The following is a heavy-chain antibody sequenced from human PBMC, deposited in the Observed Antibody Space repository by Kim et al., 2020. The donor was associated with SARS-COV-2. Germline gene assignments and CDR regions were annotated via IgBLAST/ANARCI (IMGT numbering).Heavy chain of an antibody. J-gene: IGHJ6*02. CDR3: ARLRSNYYSYGMDV. Sequence: SPSFQGQVTISADKSISTAYLQWSGLKASDTAIYYCARLRSNYYSYGMDVWGQGTTVTVSS. V-gene: IGHV5-51*01.